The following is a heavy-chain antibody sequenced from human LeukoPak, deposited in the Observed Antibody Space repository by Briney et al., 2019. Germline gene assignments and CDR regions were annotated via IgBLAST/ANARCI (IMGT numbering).Heavy chain of an antibody. V-gene: IGHV3-21*01. CDR2: ISSSSSYI. J-gene: IGHJ5*02. CDR3: ARLRGATVAHNWFDP. CDR1: GFIFSNYA. D-gene: IGHD6-19*01. Sequence: GGSLRLSCAASGFIFSNYALAWVRQAPGKGLEWVSSISSSSSYIYYADSVKGRFTISRDNAKNSLYLQMNSLRAADTAVYYCARLRGATVAHNWFDPWGQGTLVTVSS.